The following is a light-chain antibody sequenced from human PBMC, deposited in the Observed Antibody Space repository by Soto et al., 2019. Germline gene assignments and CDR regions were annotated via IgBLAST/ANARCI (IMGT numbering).Light chain of an antibody. Sequence: QSALTQPASVSGSPGQSITLSCAGTSSDTGAHDFVSWYQHHPDKAPKLIIYEVTKWPSGVSTRFSGSKTGNTASLTISGLQAEDEADYYCNSYTLSRTVVFGGGTKVTVL. V-gene: IGLV2-14*01. CDR1: SSDTGAHDF. CDR2: EVT. J-gene: IGLJ2*01. CDR3: NSYTLSRTVV.